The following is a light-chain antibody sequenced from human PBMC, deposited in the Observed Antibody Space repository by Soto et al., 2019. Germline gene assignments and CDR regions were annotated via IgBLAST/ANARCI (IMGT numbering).Light chain of an antibody. V-gene: IGKV3-11*01. Sequence: EIVLTQSPATLSLSPGERATLSCRASQSISNYLAWYQHRPGQAPRLLIYDASTRATGSPARFSGSGSGTDFTLTISSLEPEDVAVYFCQLRSNWPPTWTFGQGTKVEVK. CDR2: DAS. CDR1: QSISNY. J-gene: IGKJ1*01. CDR3: QLRSNWPPTWT.